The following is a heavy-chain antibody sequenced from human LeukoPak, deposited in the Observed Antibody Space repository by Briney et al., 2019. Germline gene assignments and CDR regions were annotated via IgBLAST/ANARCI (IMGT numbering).Heavy chain of an antibody. CDR2: ISYDGNHI. Sequence: GGSLRLSCAASGFSFSSYGFHWVRQAPGKGLEWVSAISYDGNHIHYADSVKGRFTISRDNSKNTLYLQMNSLRAKDTAVYYCARVYSRESGYDFVFHYWGQGTLVTVSS. J-gene: IGHJ4*02. V-gene: IGHV3-33*01. CDR3: ARVYSRESGYDFVFHY. D-gene: IGHD5-12*01. CDR1: GFSFSSYG.